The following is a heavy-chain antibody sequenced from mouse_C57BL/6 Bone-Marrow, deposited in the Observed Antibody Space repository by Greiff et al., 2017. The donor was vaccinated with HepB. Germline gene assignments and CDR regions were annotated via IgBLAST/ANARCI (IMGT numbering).Heavy chain of an antibody. D-gene: IGHD2-1*01. CDR1: GYTFTSYW. Sequence: QVQLQQSGAELVKPGASVKLSCKASGYTFTSYWMHWVKQRPGQGLEWIGMIHPNSGSTNYNEKFKSKATLTVDKSSSTAYMQLSSLTSEDSAVYYCARDCYGNFFAYWGQGTLVTVSA. V-gene: IGHV1-64*01. CDR3: ARDCYGNFFAY. CDR2: IHPNSGST. J-gene: IGHJ3*01.